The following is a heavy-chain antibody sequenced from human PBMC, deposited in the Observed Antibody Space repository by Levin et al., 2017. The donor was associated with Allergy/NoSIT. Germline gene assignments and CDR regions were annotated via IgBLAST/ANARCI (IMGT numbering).Heavy chain of an antibody. V-gene: IGHV4-39*01. CDR2: IHFGETT. CDR1: SGFVPGHNYY. J-gene: IGHJ4*02. CDR3: ARHLRASYDSGSYPY. Sequence: SQTLSLPCTVSSGFVPGHNYYWGWIRQPPRKGLEWIGSIHFGETTSYNPSLKSRVTISLDTSKNQFSLKLDSVTAADTAVYYCARHLRASYDSGSYPYWGQGTLVTVSS. D-gene: IGHD3-10*01.